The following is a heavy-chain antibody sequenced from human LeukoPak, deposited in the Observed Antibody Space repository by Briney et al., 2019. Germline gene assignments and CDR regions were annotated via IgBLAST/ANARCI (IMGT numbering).Heavy chain of an antibody. J-gene: IGHJ3*02. V-gene: IGHV1-2*02. CDR3: ARAAVGASRAFDI. D-gene: IGHD1-26*01. Sequence: ASVKVSCKASGYTFTGYYMHWVRQAPGQGLEWMGWINPNSGGTNYAQKFQGRVTMTRDTSISTAYMELSRLRSDDTAVYYCARAAVGASRAFDIWGQGTMVTVSS. CDR2: INPNSGGT. CDR1: GYTFTGYY.